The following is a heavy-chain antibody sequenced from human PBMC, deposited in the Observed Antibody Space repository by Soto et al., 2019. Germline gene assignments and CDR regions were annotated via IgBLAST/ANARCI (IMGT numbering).Heavy chain of an antibody. Sequence: QITLKESGPTLVRPTQTLTLTCAFSGFSLSTSGVGVGWIRQPPGKALEWLAVIYWDDSKHYSPSLRSRLTITKDTAKIQVVLTMTNMDPMDTGTYYCAQKGLEDWPLDYWGHGTQVTVSS. D-gene: IGHD3-9*01. V-gene: IGHV2-5*02. CDR1: GFSLSTSGVG. CDR3: AQKGLEDWPLDY. J-gene: IGHJ4*01. CDR2: IYWDDSK.